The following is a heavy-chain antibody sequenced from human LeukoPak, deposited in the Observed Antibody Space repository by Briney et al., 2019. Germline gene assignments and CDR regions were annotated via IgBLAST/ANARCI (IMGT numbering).Heavy chain of an antibody. J-gene: IGHJ4*02. CDR2: SSAYNGNT. Sequence: GASVKVSCKASGYTFTSYGISWGRQAPGQGLEWMGWSSAYNGNTNYVQKLQGRVTMTTDTSTSTAYMELRSLRSDDTAVYYCARDTVYASGVIDYWGQGTLVSVSS. CDR3: ARDTVYASGVIDY. D-gene: IGHD2-8*01. V-gene: IGHV1-18*01. CDR1: GYTFTSYG.